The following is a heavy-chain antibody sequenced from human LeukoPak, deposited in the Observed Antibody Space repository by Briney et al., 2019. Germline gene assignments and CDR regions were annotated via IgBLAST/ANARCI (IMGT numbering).Heavy chain of an antibody. CDR2: IYYSGST. V-gene: IGHV4-30-4*01. J-gene: IGHJ4*02. D-gene: IGHD6-19*01. Sequence: SETLSLTCTVSGGSISSGDYYWSWIRQPPGKGLEWIGYIYYSGSTYYNPSLKSRVTISVDTSKNQFSLKLSSVTAADTAVYYCARLREQWLVLDYWGQGTLVTVSS. CDR3: ARLREQWLVLDY. CDR1: GGSISSGDYY.